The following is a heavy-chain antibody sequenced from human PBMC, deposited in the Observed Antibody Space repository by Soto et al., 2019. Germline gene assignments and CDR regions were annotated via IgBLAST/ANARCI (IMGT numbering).Heavy chain of an antibody. CDR3: ARIRGYWYGLDV. Sequence: GGSLRLSCAGSGFTLGTYGMTWVRQAPGKGLEWVSAITGTGGNTYYVDSVKGRFTSPRDNSKNMPYLQMNSVRVEDTAVYYCARIRGYWYGLDVWGQGTTVTVSS. J-gene: IGHJ6*02. CDR1: GFTLGTYG. CDR2: ITGTGGNT. V-gene: IGHV3-23*01.